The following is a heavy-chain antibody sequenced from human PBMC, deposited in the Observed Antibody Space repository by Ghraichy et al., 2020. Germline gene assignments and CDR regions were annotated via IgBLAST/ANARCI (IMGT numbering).Heavy chain of an antibody. CDR1: GGSFSGYY. J-gene: IGHJ4*02. CDR3: ARGGVLLWFGESGGY. Sequence: SETLSLTCAVYGGSFSGYYWSWIRQPPGKGLEWIGEINHSGSTNYNPSLKSRVTISVDTSKNQFSLKLSSVTAADTAVYYCARGGVLLWFGESGGYWGQGTLVTVSS. CDR2: INHSGST. D-gene: IGHD3-10*01. V-gene: IGHV4-34*01.